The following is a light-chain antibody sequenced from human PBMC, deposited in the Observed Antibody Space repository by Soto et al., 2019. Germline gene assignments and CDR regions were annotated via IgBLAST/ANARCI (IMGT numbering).Light chain of an antibody. Sequence: QSVLTQPASVSGSPGQSITISCTGTSSDVGAYDYVSWYQHHPGKAPKLLIYEVSNRPSGVSSRFSGSKSGNTASLTISGLKVEDEADYYCCSSGGSPTYVFGTGTKLTVL. CDR1: SSDVGAYDY. J-gene: IGLJ1*01. V-gene: IGLV2-14*01. CDR2: EVS. CDR3: CSSGGSPTYV.